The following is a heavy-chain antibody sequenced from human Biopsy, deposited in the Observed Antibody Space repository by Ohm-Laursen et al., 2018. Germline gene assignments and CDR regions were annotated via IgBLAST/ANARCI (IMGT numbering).Heavy chain of an antibody. J-gene: IGHJ6*02. CDR3: AKPTTRYGGYIHYFSYYGLDV. D-gene: IGHD4-17*01. Sequence: SLRLSCTASGFTFNNYGMQWVRQAPGKGLEWVAFIFYDGSNTYYADSVKGRFTISRDNSRDTLYLQMTSLRPEDTAVYYCAKPTTRYGGYIHYFSYYGLDVWGQGTTVTVSS. V-gene: IGHV3-30*18. CDR1: GFTFNNYG. CDR2: IFYDGSNT.